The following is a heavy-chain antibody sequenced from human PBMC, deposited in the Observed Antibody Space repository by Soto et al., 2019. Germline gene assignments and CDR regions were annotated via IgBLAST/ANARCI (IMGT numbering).Heavy chain of an antibody. J-gene: IGHJ4*02. CDR1: GGLFSSFA. CDR2: IIPVFGTT. Sequence: QGQLVQSGPEVKKPGSSVKVSCKDSGGLFSSFAISWVRQAPGQGLEWVGGIIPVFGTTNYAEKFQAGVTITEDESTNTAYMELSSLTSGDPAMYYCARGGVAYVWFNELWGQGNLVTVSS. V-gene: IGHV1-69*01. CDR3: ARGGVAYVWFNEL. D-gene: IGHD3-16*01.